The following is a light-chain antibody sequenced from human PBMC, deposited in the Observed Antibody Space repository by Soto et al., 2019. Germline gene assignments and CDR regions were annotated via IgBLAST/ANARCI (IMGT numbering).Light chain of an antibody. Sequence: EIVLTQSPATLSLSPVERATLSCRASQTVSRHLAWYQQKPGQAPRLLIYDTSNRATGIPARFSGSGSGTDFTLTISGRGTEDFAVYYCQQRGNWPPGFTFGPGTTVDMK. CDR1: QTVSRH. CDR2: DTS. J-gene: IGKJ3*01. CDR3: QQRGNWPPGFT. V-gene: IGKV3-11*01.